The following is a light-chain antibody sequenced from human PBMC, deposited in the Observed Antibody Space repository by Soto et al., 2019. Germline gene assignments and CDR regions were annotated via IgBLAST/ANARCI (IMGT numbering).Light chain of an antibody. CDR2: YDS. CDR1: NIGSKS. V-gene: IGLV3-21*04. J-gene: IGLJ2*01. CDR3: QVWDSSSDHFVV. Sequence: SYELTQPPSVSVAPGKTARITCGGNNIGSKSVHWYQQKPGQAPVLVIYYDSDRPSGIPERFSGSNSGNTATLTISRVEDGDEADYYCQVWDSSSDHFVVFGGGTKLTVL.